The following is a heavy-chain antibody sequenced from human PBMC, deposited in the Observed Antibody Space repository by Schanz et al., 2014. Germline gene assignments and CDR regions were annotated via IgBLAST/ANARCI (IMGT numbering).Heavy chain of an antibody. Sequence: LQLQESGSGLMKPSQTLSLTCAVSGGSISSGGYSWNWIRQSPGKGLEWIGYIYYSGNTYYNPSLKSRVPIPVDRSKNQSALKLNSVTAADTAVYYCARGGSVATIAPYTWFDPWGQGTLVTVSS. CDR3: ARGGSVATIAPYTWFDP. CDR2: IYYSGNT. J-gene: IGHJ5*02. V-gene: IGHV4-30-2*06. CDR1: GGSISSGGYS. D-gene: IGHD5-12*01.